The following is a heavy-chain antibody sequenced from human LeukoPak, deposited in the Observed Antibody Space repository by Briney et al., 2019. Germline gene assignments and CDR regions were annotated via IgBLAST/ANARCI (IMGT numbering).Heavy chain of an antibody. CDR3: ARAAPIVVVPAATDIDY. J-gene: IGHJ4*02. V-gene: IGHV1-18*01. CDR2: ISAYNGNT. Sequence: ASVKVSCKASGYTFTSYGISWVRQAPGQGREWMGWISAYNGNTNYAQKLQGRVTMTTDTSTSTAYMELSRLRSDDTAVYYCARAAPIVVVPAATDIDYWGQGTLVTVSS. CDR1: GYTFTSYG. D-gene: IGHD2-2*01.